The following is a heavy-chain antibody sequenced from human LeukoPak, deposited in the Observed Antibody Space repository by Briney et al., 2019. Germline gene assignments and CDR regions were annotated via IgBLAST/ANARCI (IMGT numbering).Heavy chain of an antibody. CDR2: VYASGSPDS. V-gene: IGHV4-61*02. Sequence: PSQTLSLTRTVSGDSISSGGYYWTWIRQAAGKGLEWIGRVYASGSPDSDSNPSLKSRVTLSVDTSKNQFSLKVSSVTAEDTAVYYCARVNDFGDYVDYWGPGTLVTVSS. D-gene: IGHD4-17*01. CDR1: GDSISSGGYY. J-gene: IGHJ4*02. CDR3: ARVNDFGDYVDY.